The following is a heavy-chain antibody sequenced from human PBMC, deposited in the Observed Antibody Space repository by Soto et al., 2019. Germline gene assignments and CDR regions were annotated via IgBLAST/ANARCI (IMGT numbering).Heavy chain of an antibody. CDR3: ARAGVAARPLTPRLSSLGGHYYMDV. CDR1: GYTFTSYD. V-gene: IGHV1-8*01. D-gene: IGHD6-6*01. CDR2: MNPNSGNT. Sequence: QVQLVQSGAEVKKPGASVKVSCKSSGYTFTSYDINWVRQATGQGLEWMGWMNPNSGNTGYAQKFQRRVTMTTNTSQSTAYMELGSLRSEDTAVYYCARAGVAARPLTPRLSSLGGHYYMDVWGKGTKVTVSS. J-gene: IGHJ6*03.